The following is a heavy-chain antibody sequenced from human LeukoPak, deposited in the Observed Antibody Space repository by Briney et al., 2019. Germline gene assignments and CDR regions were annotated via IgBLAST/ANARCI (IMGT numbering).Heavy chain of an antibody. V-gene: IGHV4-34*01. J-gene: IGHJ4*02. CDR1: GGSFSAYY. D-gene: IGHD3-10*01. CDR3: ARVNGASGGPDFDY. CDR2: INHSGTT. Sequence: PSETLSLTCAVYGGSFSAYYWSWIRQPPGKGLEWIGEINHSGTTNYNPSLKSRVTISVDTSKNQFSLKLGSVTAADTAIYYCARVNGASGGPDFDYWGQGTLVTVSS.